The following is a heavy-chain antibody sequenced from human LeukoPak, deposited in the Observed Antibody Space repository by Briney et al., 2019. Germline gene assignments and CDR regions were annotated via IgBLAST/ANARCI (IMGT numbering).Heavy chain of an antibody. D-gene: IGHD1-26*01. J-gene: IGHJ6*03. V-gene: IGHV3-48*03. CDR1: GFTFSSYE. CDR2: ISSSGSTI. Sequence: HPGGSLRLSCAASGFTFSSYEMNWVRQAPGKGLEWVSYISSSGSTIYYADSVKGRFTISRDNAKNSLYLQMNSLRAEDTAVYYCARDLSGSYGDYYYMDVWGKGTTVTVSS. CDR3: ARDLSGSYGDYYYMDV.